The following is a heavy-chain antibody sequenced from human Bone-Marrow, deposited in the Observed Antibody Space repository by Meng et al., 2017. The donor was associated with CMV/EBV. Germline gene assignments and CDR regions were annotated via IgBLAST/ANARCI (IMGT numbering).Heavy chain of an antibody. Sequence: GESLKISCAASGFTFSSYGMHWVRQAPGKGLEWVSRIRGNGGSAAYADSVQGRFTISRDNSQNSLYLQMNSLRGEDTALYYCARGAASGVTAPDSWGQGTLVTVSS. J-gene: IGHJ4*02. CDR1: GFTFSSYG. V-gene: IGHV3-23*01. CDR3: ARGAASGVTAPDS. CDR2: IRGNGGSA. D-gene: IGHD2-21*02.